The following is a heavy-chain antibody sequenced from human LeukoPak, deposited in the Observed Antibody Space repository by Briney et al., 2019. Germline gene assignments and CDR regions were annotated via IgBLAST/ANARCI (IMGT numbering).Heavy chain of an antibody. D-gene: IGHD3-9*01. J-gene: IGHJ3*02. CDR2: IYYSRST. Sequence: SETLSLTCTVSGGSTSSYYWTWVRQPPGEGLEWGGYIYYSRSTNYKPPLNSRVTISADASKNQFSLKLNSVTAEDTAVYYCARRNVLTEGEAFDIWGQGTMVTVSS. V-gene: IGHV4-59*08. CDR3: ARRNVLTEGEAFDI. CDR1: GGSTSSYY.